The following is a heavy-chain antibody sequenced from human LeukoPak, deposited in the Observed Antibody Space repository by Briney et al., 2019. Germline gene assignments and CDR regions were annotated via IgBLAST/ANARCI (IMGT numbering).Heavy chain of an antibody. Sequence: PGGSLRLSCAASGFTFSSYSMDWVRQAPGKGLEWVSSISSSIRYIYYADSVKGRFTISRDNAKNSLYLQMNSLRAEDTAVYYCLTQNWFDPWGQGTLVTVSS. D-gene: IGHD2-21*02. V-gene: IGHV3-21*01. CDR1: GFTFSSYS. CDR3: LTQNWFDP. CDR2: ISSSIRYI. J-gene: IGHJ5*02.